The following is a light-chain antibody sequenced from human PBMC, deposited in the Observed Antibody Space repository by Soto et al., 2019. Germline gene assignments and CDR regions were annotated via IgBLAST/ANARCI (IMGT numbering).Light chain of an antibody. V-gene: IGKV1-6*02. J-gene: IGKJ4*01. CDR2: AAS. CDR1: QGIGND. Sequence: AIQMTHSPSSLSASVGDRVTITCRASQGIGNDLALYQQKPGQAPKLLIYAASTLQSGVPSRFSGNGSGTDFTLTISSLQPGDLASYYCLQDFHFPLSFGGGTKVEIK. CDR3: LQDFHFPLS.